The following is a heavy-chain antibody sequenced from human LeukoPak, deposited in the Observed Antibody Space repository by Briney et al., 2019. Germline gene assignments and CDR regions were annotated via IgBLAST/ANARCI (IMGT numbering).Heavy chain of an antibody. J-gene: IGHJ4*02. CDR2: ISSSSSYI. CDR3: ARDPGYCTNGVCRFDY. D-gene: IGHD2-8*01. Sequence: PGGALRLSCAASVFTFDDYAMHWVRQAPGKGLEWVSSISSSSSYIYYADSVKGRFTISRHNAKNSLYLQMNGLRAEDTAVYYCARDPGYCTNGVCRFDYWGQGTLVTVSS. V-gene: IGHV3-21*01. CDR1: VFTFDDYA.